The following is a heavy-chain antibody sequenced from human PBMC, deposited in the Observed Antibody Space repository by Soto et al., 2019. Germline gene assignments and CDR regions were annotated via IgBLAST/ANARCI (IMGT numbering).Heavy chain of an antibody. J-gene: IGHJ6*02. CDR3: ARETYYDIWSGPYYVVDV. CDR1: GFTFSSYA. V-gene: IGHV3-30-3*01. D-gene: IGHD3-3*01. CDR2: ISYGGSNK. Sequence: QVQLVESGGGVVQPGRSLRLSCAASGFTFSSYAMHWVRQAPGKGLEWVAVISYGGSNKYYADSVKVRFTISRDNSKITLYLQMNSLRAEDTAVYCCARETYYDIWSGPYYVVDVLGQGTTVTAAS.